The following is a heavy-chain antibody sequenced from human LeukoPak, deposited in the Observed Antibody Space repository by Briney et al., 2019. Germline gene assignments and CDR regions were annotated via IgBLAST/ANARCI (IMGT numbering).Heavy chain of an antibody. CDR1: GFTFSSYD. D-gene: IGHD4/OR15-4a*01. V-gene: IGHV3-23*01. CDR2: ISDSGFGT. CDR3: ERDYGA. Sequence: TGRSLRLSCAASGFTFSSYDMHWVRQAPGKGLEWVSAISDSGFGTYYADSVKGRFTISRDNSKNTLYLQMNSLRAEDTAVYYCERDYGAWGQGTLVTVSP. J-gene: IGHJ5*02.